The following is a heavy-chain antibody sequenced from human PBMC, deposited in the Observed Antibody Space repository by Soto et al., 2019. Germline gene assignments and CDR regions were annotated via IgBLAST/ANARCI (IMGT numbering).Heavy chain of an antibody. CDR2: ISSTGEST. CDR1: GFTFNKYG. Sequence: EVQVVESGGGLVQPGGSLRLSCAASGFTFNKYGMHWVRQAPGKGLEYVSAISSTGESTYYTNAVKGRFIISRDNSKNTLYLHMGSLRAEDMAVYYCARSRMGNPDYCGQGTLVTVSS. J-gene: IGHJ4*02. V-gene: IGHV3-64*01. CDR3: ARSRMGNPDY.